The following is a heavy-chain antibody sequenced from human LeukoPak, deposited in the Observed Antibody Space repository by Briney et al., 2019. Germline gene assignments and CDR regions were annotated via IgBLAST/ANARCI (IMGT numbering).Heavy chain of an antibody. Sequence: SETLSLTCAVYGGSFSGYYWSWIRQPPGKGLEWIGEINHSGSTNYNPSLKSRVTISVDTSKNQFSLKLSSVTAADTAVYYCARGKSGSYLFDYWGQGTLVTVSS. CDR1: GGSFSGYY. CDR2: INHSGST. CDR3: ARGKSGSYLFDY. V-gene: IGHV4-34*01. J-gene: IGHJ4*02. D-gene: IGHD1-26*01.